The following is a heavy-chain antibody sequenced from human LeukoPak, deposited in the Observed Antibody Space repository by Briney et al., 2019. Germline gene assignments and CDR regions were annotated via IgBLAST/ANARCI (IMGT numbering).Heavy chain of an antibody. D-gene: IGHD2/OR15-2a*01. CDR2: IYHSGTT. V-gene: IGHV4-59*01. J-gene: IGHJ1*01. CDR3: AQKAPFTPGYSQQ. CDR1: GVALTSYF. Sequence: SETLSLTCTVAGVALTSYFWTWIRQPPGKGLDWFGYIYHSGTTNYNPSLRRRITISADTSKNQISLRLHSVTAADTAVYYCAQKAPFTPGYSQQWGEGTLVTVSS.